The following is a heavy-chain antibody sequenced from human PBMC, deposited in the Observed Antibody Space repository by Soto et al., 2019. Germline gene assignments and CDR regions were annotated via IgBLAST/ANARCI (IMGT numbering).Heavy chain of an antibody. Sequence: LRLSCAASGFTFSSYSMNWVRQAPGKGLEWVSSISSSSSYIYYADSVKGRFTISRDNAKNSLYLQMNSLRAEDTAVYYCARVSGVDFWSGYRYCRYCPGSMDVWGQGTTVTVS. D-gene: IGHD3-3*01. CDR3: ARVSGVDFWSGYRYCRYCPGSMDV. V-gene: IGHV3-21*01. J-gene: IGHJ6*02. CDR1: GFTFSSYS. CDR2: ISSSSSYI.